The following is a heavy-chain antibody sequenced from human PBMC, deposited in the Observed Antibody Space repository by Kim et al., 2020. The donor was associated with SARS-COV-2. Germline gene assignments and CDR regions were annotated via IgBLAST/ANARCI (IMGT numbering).Heavy chain of an antibody. J-gene: IGHJ4*02. Sequence: GGSLRLSCAASGFTFSSYSMNWVRQAPGKGLEWVSSISSSSYIYYADSVKGRFTISRDNAKNSLYLQMNSLRAEDTAVYYCARDPSPDYDILTGYYTRYYYFDYWGQGTLVTVSS. CDR3: ARDPSPDYDILTGYYTRYYYFDY. V-gene: IGHV3-21*01. CDR1: GFTFSSYS. CDR2: ISSSSYI. D-gene: IGHD3-9*01.